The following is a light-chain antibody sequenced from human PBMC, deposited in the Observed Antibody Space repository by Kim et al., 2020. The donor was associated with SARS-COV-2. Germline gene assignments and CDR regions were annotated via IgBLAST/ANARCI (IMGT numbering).Light chain of an antibody. V-gene: IGLV3-21*04. CDR3: QVWDSSSDHYV. Sequence: APGTTAGITCGGKHIGTRSVRWYQKKPGQAPVVVIFRDSDRPSGIPERFSGSNSGNTATLTISRVEVGDEADYYCQVWDSSSDHYVFGTGTKVTVL. J-gene: IGLJ1*01. CDR1: HIGTRS. CDR2: RDS.